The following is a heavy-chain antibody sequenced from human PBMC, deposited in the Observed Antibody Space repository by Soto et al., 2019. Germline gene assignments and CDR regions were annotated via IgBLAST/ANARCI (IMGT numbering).Heavy chain of an antibody. CDR3: AILVVVPAAIRGYCTNGVCSEDY. D-gene: IGHD2-8*01. V-gene: IGHV3-21*01. CDR2: ISSSSSYI. J-gene: IGHJ4*02. CDR1: GFTFSSYS. Sequence: PGGSLRLSCAASGFTFSSYSMNWVRQAPGKGLEWVSSISSSSSYIYYADSVKGRFTISRDNAKNSLYLQMNSLRAEDTAVYYCAILVVVPAAIRGYCTNGVCSEDYWGQGTLVTVSS.